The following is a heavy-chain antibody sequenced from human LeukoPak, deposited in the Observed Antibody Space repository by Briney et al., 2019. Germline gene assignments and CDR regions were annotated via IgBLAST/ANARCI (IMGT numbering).Heavy chain of an antibody. CDR3: ARATGRDGYTYFDY. Sequence: ASVTVSCTASGYTFTGYYMHWLRQAPGQGLEWMGIINPSGGSTSYAQKFQGRVIMTRDTSTSTVYMDLSSLRSEDTAVFYCARATGRDGYTYFDYWGQGTLVTVSS. CDR2: INPSGGST. D-gene: IGHD5-24*01. V-gene: IGHV1-46*01. J-gene: IGHJ4*02. CDR1: GYTFTGYY.